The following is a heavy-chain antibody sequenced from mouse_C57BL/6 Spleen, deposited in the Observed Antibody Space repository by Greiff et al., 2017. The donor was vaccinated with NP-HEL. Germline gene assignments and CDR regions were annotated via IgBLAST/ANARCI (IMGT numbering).Heavy chain of an antibody. V-gene: IGHV5-9*01. Sequence: EVKLVESGGGLVKPGGSLKLSCAASGFTFSSYTMSWVRQTPEKRLEWVATISGGGGNTYYPDSVKGRFTISRDNAKNTLYLQMSSLRSEDTALYYCARHKVTTGAMDYWGQGTSVTVSS. D-gene: IGHD1-1*01. CDR3: ARHKVTTGAMDY. CDR2: ISGGGGNT. J-gene: IGHJ4*01. CDR1: GFTFSSYT.